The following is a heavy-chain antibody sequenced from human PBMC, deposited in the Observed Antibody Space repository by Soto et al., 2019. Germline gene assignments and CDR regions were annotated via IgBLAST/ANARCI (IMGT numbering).Heavy chain of an antibody. CDR2: TYYRSRWYN. CDR1: GDSVSSNSAA. Sequence: LSLTCAISGDSVSSNSAAWNWIRLSPSRGLEWLARTYYRSRWYNDYAVSVRSRITVNPDTSKNQFSLQLTSVTPEDTAVYYWARGPTGPGIDYGMDVWGKGTTVTVSS. D-gene: IGHD6-13*01. V-gene: IGHV6-1*01. J-gene: IGHJ6*04. CDR3: ARGPTGPGIDYGMDV.